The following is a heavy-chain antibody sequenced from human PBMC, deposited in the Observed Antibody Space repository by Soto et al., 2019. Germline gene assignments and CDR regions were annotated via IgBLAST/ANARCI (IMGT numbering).Heavy chain of an antibody. D-gene: IGHD3-22*01. V-gene: IGHV3-23*01. J-gene: IGHJ5*02. CDR3: AKELGSYYYDSSGYYYGS. CDR2: ISGSGGST. CDR1: GFTFSSYG. Sequence: GGSLRLSCAASGFTFSSYGMSWVRQAPGKGLEWVSAISGSGGSTYYADSVKGRFTISRDNSKNTLYLQMNSLRAEDTAVYYCAKELGSYYYDSSGYYYGSWGQGALATAPQ.